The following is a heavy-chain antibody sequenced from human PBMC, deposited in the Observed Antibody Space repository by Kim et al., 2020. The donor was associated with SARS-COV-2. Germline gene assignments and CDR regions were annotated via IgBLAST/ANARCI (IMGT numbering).Heavy chain of an antibody. CDR3: ARDSSGGSFYYYYGMDV. Sequence: LKSRVTISVDTSKNQFSLKLSSVTAADTAVYYCARDSSGGSFYYYYGMDVWGQGTTVTVSS. V-gene: IGHV4-39*07. J-gene: IGHJ6*02. D-gene: IGHD2-15*01.